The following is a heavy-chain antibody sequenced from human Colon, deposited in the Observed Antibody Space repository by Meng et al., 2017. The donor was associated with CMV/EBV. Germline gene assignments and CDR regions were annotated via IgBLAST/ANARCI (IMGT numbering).Heavy chain of an antibody. D-gene: IGHD2-2*01. Sequence: QVHLPQWGAGLLKPSETLSLTCAVYGESFSGYYWTLIRQPPGRGLEWIGESYYTGSTNYSPSLKSRVTISLDTSKNQFSLKLNSVTAADTAVYYCTRATKSSCWEVLDYWGHGTLVTVSS. V-gene: IGHV4-34*01. J-gene: IGHJ4*01. CDR3: TRATKSSCWEVLDY. CDR2: SYYTGST. CDR1: GESFSGYY.